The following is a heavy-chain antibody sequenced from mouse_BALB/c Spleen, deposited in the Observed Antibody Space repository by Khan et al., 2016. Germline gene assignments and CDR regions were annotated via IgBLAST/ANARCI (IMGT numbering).Heavy chain of an antibody. Sequence: QVQLLQSGAELMKPGASVKISCKATDYTFSNYWIEWIKQRPGHGLEWIGEILPGSDSTHFNEKFKDKATFTADTSSNTAYMQLSSLTSEASAVFYCAVELYGHFDFWGQGTALTVSS. V-gene: IGHV1-9*01. CDR2: ILPGSDST. CDR3: AVELYGHFDF. CDR1: DYTFSNYW. J-gene: IGHJ2*01. D-gene: IGHD2-10*02.